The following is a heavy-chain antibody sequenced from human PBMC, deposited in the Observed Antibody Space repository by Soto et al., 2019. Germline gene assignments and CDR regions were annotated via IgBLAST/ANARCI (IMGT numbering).Heavy chain of an antibody. CDR1: GFTFSSYA. Sequence: GGSLRLSCAASGFTFSSYAMSWVRQAPGKGLEWVSAITGSGGSTYHADSVKGRFTISRDNSKNTLYLQMNSLRAEDTAVYYCAKGSAHGSPYYFDYWGQGTLVTVSS. CDR2: ITGSGGST. V-gene: IGHV3-23*01. CDR3: AKGSAHGSPYYFDY. D-gene: IGHD6-25*01. J-gene: IGHJ4*02.